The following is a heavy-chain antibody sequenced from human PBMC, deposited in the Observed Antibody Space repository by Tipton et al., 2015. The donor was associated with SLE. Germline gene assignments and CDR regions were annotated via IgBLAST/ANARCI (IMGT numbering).Heavy chain of an antibody. J-gene: IGHJ1*01. Sequence: TLSLTCAVSGGSISSSNWWSWVRQPPGKGLEWIGEIYHSGSTYYNPSLKSRVTISVDTSKNQFSLKLSSVTAADTAVYYCARARVPYSSSAFRHWGQGTLVTVFS. D-gene: IGHD6-13*01. V-gene: IGHV4-4*02. CDR2: IYHSGST. CDR1: GGSISSSNW. CDR3: ARARVPYSSSAFRH.